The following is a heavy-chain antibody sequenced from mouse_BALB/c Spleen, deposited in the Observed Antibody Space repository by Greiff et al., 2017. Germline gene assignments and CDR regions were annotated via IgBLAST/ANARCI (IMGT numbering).Heavy chain of an antibody. V-gene: IGHV7-3*02. D-gene: IGHD2-3*01. CDR1: GFTFTDYY. Sequence: EVPLQESGGGLVQPGGSLRLSCATSGFTFTDYYMSWVRQPPGKALEWLGFIRNKANGYTTEYSASVKGRFTISRDNSQSILYHQMNTLRAEDSATYYSARTTWGYYTHNYYAMDYGGKGNSVTVAA. CDR2: IRNKANGYTT. CDR3: ARTTWGYYTHNYYAMDY. J-gene: IGHJ4*01.